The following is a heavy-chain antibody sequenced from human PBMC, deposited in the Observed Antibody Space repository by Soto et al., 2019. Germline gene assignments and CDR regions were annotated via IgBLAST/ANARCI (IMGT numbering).Heavy chain of an antibody. CDR1: GGSFSGYY. J-gene: IGHJ4*02. CDR2: INHTGST. D-gene: IGHD6-13*01. Sequence: SETLSLTCAVYGGSFSGYYWSWIRRPPGKGLEWIGEINHTGSTNYNPSLKSRLTISVDTSKNQFTLQLTSVTVEDTAVYYCATSYGNAWYTYWGQGTQVTVSS. CDR3: ATSYGNAWYTY. V-gene: IGHV4-34*01.